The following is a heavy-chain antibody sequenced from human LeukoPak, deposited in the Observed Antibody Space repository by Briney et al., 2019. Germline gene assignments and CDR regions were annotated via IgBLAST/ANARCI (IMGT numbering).Heavy chain of an antibody. D-gene: IGHD1-7*01. Sequence: PGGSLRLSCAASGFTFSSYSMNWVRQAPGKGLEWVSSISSSSSYIYYADSVKGRFTISRDNSKNTLFLQMNSLRGDDTAVYYCAKTRSPGNWNYPFFDHWGQGTLVTVSS. V-gene: IGHV3-21*04. CDR1: GFTFSSYS. CDR3: AKTRSPGNWNYPFFDH. CDR2: ISSSSSYI. J-gene: IGHJ5*02.